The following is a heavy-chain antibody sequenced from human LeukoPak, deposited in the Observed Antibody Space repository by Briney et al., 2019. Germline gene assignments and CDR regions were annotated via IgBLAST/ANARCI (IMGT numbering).Heavy chain of an antibody. V-gene: IGHV6-1*01. J-gene: IGHJ4*02. D-gene: IGHD6-13*01. CDR1: GDSVSSNSAA. CDR3: ARGWEPYSSSLGS. CDR2: TYYRSKWYN. Sequence: HSQTLSLTCAISGDSVSSNSAAWNWIRQSPSRGLEWLGRTYYRSKWYNDYVGSVKSRITINSDTSKNHFSLQLNSVTPEDTAVYYCARGWEPYSSSLGSWGQGTLVTVSS.